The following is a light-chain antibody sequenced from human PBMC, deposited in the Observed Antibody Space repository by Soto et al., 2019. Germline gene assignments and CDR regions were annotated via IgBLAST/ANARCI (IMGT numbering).Light chain of an antibody. CDR2: GAS. Sequence: EIVMTQSPATLSVSPGERATLSCRASQSVSSNLAWYQQKPGQAPRVLIYGASTRATGIPDRFSGSGPGTEFILTISSLQSEDFAVYYCHEYNTWPWTFGQGTKVDIK. V-gene: IGKV3-15*01. CDR1: QSVSSN. CDR3: HEYNTWPWT. J-gene: IGKJ1*01.